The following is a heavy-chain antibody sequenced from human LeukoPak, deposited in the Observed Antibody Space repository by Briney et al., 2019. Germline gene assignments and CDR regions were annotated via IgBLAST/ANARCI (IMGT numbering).Heavy chain of an antibody. J-gene: IGHJ4*02. V-gene: IGHV3-74*01. CDR1: RFTFSTTW. D-gene: IGHD6-19*01. CDR2: IHSDGRTT. CDR3: AKDRLYSSGWYGEFDY. Sequence: GGSLRLSCAASRFTFSTTWMHWVRQAPGKGLVWVSRIHSDGRTTIYADSVKGRFTISRDNAKNTLYLQMNSLRADDTAIYYCAKDRLYSSGWYGEFDYWGQGTLVTVSS.